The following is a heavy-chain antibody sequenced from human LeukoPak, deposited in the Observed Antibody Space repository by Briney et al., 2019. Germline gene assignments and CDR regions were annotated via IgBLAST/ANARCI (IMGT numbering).Heavy chain of an antibody. CDR1: GGSISGWY. CDR3: ARVGFWSGYYHFDY. V-gene: IGHV4-59*01. Sequence: PSETLSLTCAVSGGSISGWYWSWIRQPPGKGLEWIGHIYDSGTTNYNPSLKSRVTMSVDSSKNQFSLKLTSVTAADTAVYYCARVGFWSGYYHFDYWGQGTLVTVSS. CDR2: IYDSGTT. D-gene: IGHD3-3*01. J-gene: IGHJ4*02.